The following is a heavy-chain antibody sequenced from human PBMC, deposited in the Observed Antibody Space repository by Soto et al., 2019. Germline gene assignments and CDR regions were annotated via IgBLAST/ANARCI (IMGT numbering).Heavy chain of an antibody. V-gene: IGHV4-30-4*08. CDR1: GGSISSGDFY. CDR3: ARTRDNNRNANFDY. CDR2: IYYSGSA. D-gene: IGHD1-20*01. Sequence: SETLSLTCAVSGGSISSGDFYWSWIRQPPGKGLEWIGYIYYSGSAYYNPSLESRLSMSVDTSKNQFSVRLTSVTAADTAVYYCARTRDNNRNANFDYWGQGTLVTVSS. J-gene: IGHJ4*02.